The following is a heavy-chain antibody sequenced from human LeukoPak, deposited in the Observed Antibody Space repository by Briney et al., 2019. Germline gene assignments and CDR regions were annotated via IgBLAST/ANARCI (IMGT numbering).Heavy chain of an antibody. J-gene: IGHJ4*02. CDR1: GFTFSSYS. Sequence: PGGSLRLSCAASGFTFSSYSKNWVRQAPGKGLEWVSSISSSSSYIYYADSVKGRFTISRDNAKNSLYLQMNSLRAEDTAVYYCARALPPADIVVVPAAAPGDYWGQGTLVTVSS. CDR2: ISSSSSYI. D-gene: IGHD2-2*01. V-gene: IGHV3-21*01. CDR3: ARALPPADIVVVPAAAPGDY.